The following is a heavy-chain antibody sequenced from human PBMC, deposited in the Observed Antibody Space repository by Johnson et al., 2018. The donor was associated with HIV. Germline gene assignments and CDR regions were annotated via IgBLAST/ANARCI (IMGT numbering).Heavy chain of an antibody. Sequence: VQLVESGGVVVQPGGSLRLSCAASGFTFDDYTMHWVRQVPGKGLEWVSLISWDGGSTYYADSVKVRFTISRDNSKNSLYLQMNSLRAEDTALYYCARDSVGSRGAFDIWGQGTMGTVSS. J-gene: IGHJ3*02. CDR3: ARDSVGSRGAFDI. CDR2: ISWDGGST. V-gene: IGHV3-43*01. CDR1: GFTFDDYT. D-gene: IGHD1-26*01.